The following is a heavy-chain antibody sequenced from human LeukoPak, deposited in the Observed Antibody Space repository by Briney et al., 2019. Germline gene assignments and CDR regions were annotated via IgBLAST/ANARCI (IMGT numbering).Heavy chain of an antibody. Sequence: ASVKVSCKASGYTFTSYDINWVRQATGQGLEWMGWMNPNSGNTGYAQKFQGRVTITRNTSISTAYMELSSLRSEDTAVYYCARALYDYGDYNYYYYYYMDVWGKGTSVTVSS. V-gene: IGHV1-8*03. D-gene: IGHD4-17*01. CDR3: ARALYDYGDYNYYYYYYMDV. CDR2: MNPNSGNT. J-gene: IGHJ6*03. CDR1: GYTFTSYD.